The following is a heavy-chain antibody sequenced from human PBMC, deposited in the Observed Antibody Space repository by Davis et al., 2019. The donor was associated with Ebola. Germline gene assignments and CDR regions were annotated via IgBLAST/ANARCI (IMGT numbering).Heavy chain of an antibody. CDR1: GFSFSYYS. CDR3: ARSTRIDY. J-gene: IGHJ4*02. V-gene: IGHV3-48*01. Sequence: GESLKISCAASGFSFSYYSMNWVRQAPGKGLEWFSFISRYSKTIHYADSVKGRFTISRDNSKNTLYLQMNSLRAEDTAVYYCARSTRIDYWGQGTLVTVSS. CDR2: ISRYSKTI. D-gene: IGHD2-2*01.